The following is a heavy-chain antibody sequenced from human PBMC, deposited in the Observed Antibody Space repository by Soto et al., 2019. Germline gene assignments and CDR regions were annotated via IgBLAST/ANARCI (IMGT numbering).Heavy chain of an antibody. V-gene: IGHV4-59*12. Sequence: SETLSLTCTVSGGSISSYYWSWIRQPPGKGLEWIGYIYYSGSTNYNPSLKSRVTISVDTSKNQFSLKLSSVTAADTAVYYCAREACSGGSCYFVYWGQGTLVTV. CDR2: IYYSGST. CDR3: AREACSGGSCYFVY. J-gene: IGHJ4*02. D-gene: IGHD2-15*01. CDR1: GGSISSYY.